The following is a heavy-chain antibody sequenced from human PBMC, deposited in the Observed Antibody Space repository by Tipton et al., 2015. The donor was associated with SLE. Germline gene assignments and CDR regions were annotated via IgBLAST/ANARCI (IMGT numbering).Heavy chain of an antibody. CDR2: IKQDGSGI. J-gene: IGHJ4*02. Sequence: SLRLSCAASGFTFTNFWMSWVRQAPGKGLEWVANIKQDGSGIYYVDSVKGRFTISRDNAMNSLFLQMDRLSAEDTAVYYCAGNFDYWGQGTLVTVSS. CDR1: GFTFTNFW. V-gene: IGHV3-7*01. CDR3: AGNFDY.